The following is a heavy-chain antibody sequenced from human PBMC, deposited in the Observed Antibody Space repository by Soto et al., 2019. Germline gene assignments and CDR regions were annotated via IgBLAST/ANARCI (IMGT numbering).Heavy chain of an antibody. CDR1: GSSISSGGYY. V-gene: IGHV4-31*03. CDR2: IYYSGST. Sequence: SDTLSLTCTVPGSSISSGGYYWRWIRQHPGKGEGWFGYIYYSGSTYYNPSLKSRVTISVDTSKIQFSLKLSSVTAADTAVYYCARAGASCSSTSCFVGSSGIDVRGQGSTVTVSS. D-gene: IGHD2-2*01. J-gene: IGHJ6*02. CDR3: ARAGASCSSTSCFVGSSGIDV.